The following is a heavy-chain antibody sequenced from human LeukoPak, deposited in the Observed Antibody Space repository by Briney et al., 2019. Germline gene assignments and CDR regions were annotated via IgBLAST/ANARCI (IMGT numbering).Heavy chain of an antibody. J-gene: IGHJ4*02. Sequence: GGSLRLSCSASGFTFSLYAMHWVRQAPGKGLEYVSAINSDGSYIYYADSVKGRFTISRDNVKNSLYLQMNSLRADDTAVYYCARPGGVLRLYYFDYWGQGTLVTVSS. CDR3: ARPGGVLRLYYFDY. CDR2: INSDGSYI. D-gene: IGHD2-8*02. V-gene: IGHV3-64*04. CDR1: GFTFSLYA.